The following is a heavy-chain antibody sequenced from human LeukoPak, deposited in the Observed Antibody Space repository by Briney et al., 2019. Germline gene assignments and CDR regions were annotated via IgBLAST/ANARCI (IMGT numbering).Heavy chain of an antibody. J-gene: IGHJ6*02. CDR2: IKQDGSEK. CDR1: GFTFSSYW. CDR3: AKEAKSSEYYYYGMDV. Sequence: GGSLRLSCAASGFTFSSYWMSWVRQAPGKGLEWVANIKQDGSEKNYVDSVKGRFTISRDNAKNSLYLQMNSLRAEDTAVYYCAKEAKSSEYYYYGMDVWGQGTTVTVSS. V-gene: IGHV3-7*01.